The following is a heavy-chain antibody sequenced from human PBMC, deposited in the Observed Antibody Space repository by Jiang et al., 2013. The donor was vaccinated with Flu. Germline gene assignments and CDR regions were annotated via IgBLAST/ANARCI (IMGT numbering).Heavy chain of an antibody. J-gene: IGHJ3*02. Sequence: GPGLVKPSQTLSLTCAVSGGSISSNTYYWGWIRQPPGKGLEWIGSVFYSGTTYYNPSLKSRVTISVDTSKTHFSLRLDLRDRRRHRCLYCATTIGGFEAFDIWGQGTMVTVSS. V-gene: IGHV4-39*02. D-gene: IGHD4-23*01. CDR1: GGSISSNTYY. CDR2: VFYSGTT. CDR3: ATTIGGFEAFDI.